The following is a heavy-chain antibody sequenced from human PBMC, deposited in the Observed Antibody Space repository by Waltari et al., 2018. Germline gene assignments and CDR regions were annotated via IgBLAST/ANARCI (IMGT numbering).Heavy chain of an antibody. CDR1: GGSISSSSYY. Sequence: QLQLQESGPGLVKPSETLSLTCTVSGGSISSSSYYWGWIRQPPGKGLEWIGSIYYSGSTYYNPSLKSRVTISVDTSKNQFSLKLSSVTAADTAVYYCARAAGGEAPWPFDYWGQGTLVTVSS. CDR2: IYYSGST. D-gene: IGHD3-10*01. V-gene: IGHV4-39*07. J-gene: IGHJ4*02. CDR3: ARAAGGEAPWPFDY.